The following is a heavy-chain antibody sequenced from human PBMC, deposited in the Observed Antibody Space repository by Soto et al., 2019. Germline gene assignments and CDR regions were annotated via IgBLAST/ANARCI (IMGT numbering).Heavy chain of an antibody. CDR1: AFSLSTGGVG. CDR3: IQSRCGGDCLQSYASYYYYGMDV. CDR2: IYWDDDK. D-gene: IGHD2-21*02. V-gene: IGHV2-5*02. J-gene: IGHJ6*02. Sequence: QITLKESGPTLVKPTQTLTLTCTFSAFSLSTGGVGVGWIRQPPGKALEWLALIYWDDDKRYSPSLRSRLTITKDPAQNQVVLKMTNMDPVDTATYYCIQSRCGGDCLQSYASYYYYGMDVWGQGTTVTVSS.